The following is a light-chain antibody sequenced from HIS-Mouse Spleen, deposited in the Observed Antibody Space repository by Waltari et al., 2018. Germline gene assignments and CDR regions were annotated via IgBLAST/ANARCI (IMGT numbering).Light chain of an antibody. J-gene: IGLJ2*01. CDR3: CSYAGSSTVV. CDR2: EGS. CDR1: SSDVGIYNL. V-gene: IGLV2-23*01. Sequence: QSALTQPASVSGSPGQSITISCTGPSSDVGIYNLVPWYQQHPGKAPKLMIYEGSKRPSGVSNRFSGSKSGNTASLTISGLQAEDEADYYCCSYAGSSTVVFGGGTKLTVL.